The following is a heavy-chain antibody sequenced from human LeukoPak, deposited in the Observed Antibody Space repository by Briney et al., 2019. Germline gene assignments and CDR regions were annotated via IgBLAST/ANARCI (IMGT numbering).Heavy chain of an antibody. V-gene: IGHV3-30*04. CDR1: GVTLSSYA. CDR3: ARDHGSGSYFDY. J-gene: IGHJ4*02. D-gene: IGHD3-10*01. CDR2: ISYDGSNK. Sequence: GGSLRLSCAASGVTLSSYAMHWVRQAPGKGLEWVAVISYDGSNKYYADSVKGRFTISRDNSKNTLYLQMNSLRAEDTAVYYCARDHGSGSYFDYWGQATLVTVSS.